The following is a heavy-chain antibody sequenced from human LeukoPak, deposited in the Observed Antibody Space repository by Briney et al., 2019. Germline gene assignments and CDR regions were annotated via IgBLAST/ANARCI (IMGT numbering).Heavy chain of an antibody. CDR2: FDPEDGET. Sequence: ASVKVSCKVSGYTLTELSMHWVRQAPGKGLEWMGGFDPEDGETIYAQKFQGRVTMTEDTSTDTAYMELSSLRSVDTAVYYCATFATVTHLTDYWGQGTLVTVSS. CDR1: GYTLTELS. D-gene: IGHD4-17*01. J-gene: IGHJ4*02. CDR3: ATFATVTHLTDY. V-gene: IGHV1-24*01.